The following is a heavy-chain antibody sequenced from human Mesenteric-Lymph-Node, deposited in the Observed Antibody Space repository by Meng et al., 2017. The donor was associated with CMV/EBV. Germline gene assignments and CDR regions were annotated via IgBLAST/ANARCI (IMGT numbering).Heavy chain of an antibody. CDR1: GGSFSSYY. J-gene: IGHJ5*02. V-gene: IGHV4-59*01. CDR2: IYYGGST. CDR3: VESGTYAGMRGLDL. D-gene: IGHD3-10*01. Sequence: SETLSLTCSVSGGSFSSYYWYWIRQSPGKGLEWIGSIYYGGSTNYNPSPKSRVTISVDTSKNQFSLKLSSVTAADTAVYFCVESGTYAGMRGLDLWGQGTLVTVSS.